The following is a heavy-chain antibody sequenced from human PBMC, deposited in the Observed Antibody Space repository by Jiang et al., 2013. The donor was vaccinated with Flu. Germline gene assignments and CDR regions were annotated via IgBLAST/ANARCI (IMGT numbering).Heavy chain of an antibody. D-gene: IGHD3-10*01. Sequence: KPTQTLTLTCTFSGFSLSTSGMCVSWIRQPPGKALEWLALIDWDDDKYYSTSLKTRLTISKDTSKNQVVLTMTNMDPVDTATYYCARITMVRGVLNWFDPWGQGTLVTVSS. CDR2: IDWDDDK. CDR1: GFSLSTSGMC. CDR3: ARITMVRGVLNWFDP. J-gene: IGHJ5*02. V-gene: IGHV2-70*01.